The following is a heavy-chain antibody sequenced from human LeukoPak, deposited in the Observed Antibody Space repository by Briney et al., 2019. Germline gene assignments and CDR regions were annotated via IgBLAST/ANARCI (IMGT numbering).Heavy chain of an antibody. D-gene: IGHD5/OR15-5a*01. CDR3: ARVSVVYGMDV. CDR1: GFSFSTYG. CDR2: IWFDGNNK. Sequence: GGSLRLSCAASGFSFSTYGIHWVRQAPGKGLEWVAVIWFDGNNKYYADSVKGRFTISRDNSKNTLFLRMHILRAEDTAVYYCARVSVVYGMDVWGQGATVTVSS. V-gene: IGHV3-33*01. J-gene: IGHJ6*02.